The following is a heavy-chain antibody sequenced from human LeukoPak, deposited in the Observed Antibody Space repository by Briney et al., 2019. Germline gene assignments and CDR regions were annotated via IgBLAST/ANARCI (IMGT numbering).Heavy chain of an antibody. CDR3: AKDPTRIYYDSSGYYYY. J-gene: IGHJ4*02. CDR1: GFTFSSYG. Sequence: PGGSLRLSCEASGFTFSSYGMHWVRQAPGQGLEWMAFIRYDGSNKYYADSVKGRFTISRDNSKNTLYLQMNSLRAEDTAVYYCAKDPTRIYYDSSGYYYYWGQGTLVTVSS. D-gene: IGHD3-22*01. CDR2: IRYDGSNK. V-gene: IGHV3-30*02.